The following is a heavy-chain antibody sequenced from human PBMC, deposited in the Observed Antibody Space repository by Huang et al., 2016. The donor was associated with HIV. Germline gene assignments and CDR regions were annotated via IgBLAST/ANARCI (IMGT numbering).Heavy chain of an antibody. J-gene: IGHJ4*02. Sequence: EVQLVQSGAEVQKPGESLKISCKGFVYKFTSYWIAWGRQMPGKGRGRIGMIYPGDSDTRYSPSFQGQVTIAADKSINTAYLQWSSLKTSDTAMYFCARQRASGSTYVDSWGQGTLLTVYS. D-gene: IGHD2-15*01. CDR1: VYKFTSYW. V-gene: IGHV5-51*01. CDR3: ARQRASGSTYVDS. CDR2: IYPGDSDT.